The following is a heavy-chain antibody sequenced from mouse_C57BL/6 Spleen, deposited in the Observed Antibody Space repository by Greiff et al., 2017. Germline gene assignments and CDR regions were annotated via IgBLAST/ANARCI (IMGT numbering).Heavy chain of an antibody. V-gene: IGHV2-2*01. CDR3: ARNTYGNYVYYFAY. D-gene: IGHD2-1*01. Sequence: QVQLKQSGPGLVQPSQSLSITCTVSGFSLTSYGVHWVRQSPGNGLEWLGVIWSGGSTDYNAAFISRLSISKDNSKSQVFFKMNSLQAYDTAIYYFARNTYGNYVYYFAYWGQGTTLTVSS. CDR1: GFSLTSYG. J-gene: IGHJ2*01. CDR2: IWSGGST.